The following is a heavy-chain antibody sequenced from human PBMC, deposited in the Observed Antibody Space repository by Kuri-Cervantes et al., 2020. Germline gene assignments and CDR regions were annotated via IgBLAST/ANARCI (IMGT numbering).Heavy chain of an antibody. J-gene: IGHJ6*02. CDR2: ISGSGGST. Sequence: GESQKISCAASGFTSSSYAMSWVRQAPGKGLEWVSAISGSGGSTYYADSVKGRFTISRDNSKNTLYLQMNSLRAEDTAVYYCASPSVATITLPYYYYGMDVWGQGTTVTVSS. CDR3: ASPSVATITLPYYYYGMDV. CDR1: GFTSSSYA. D-gene: IGHD5-12*01. V-gene: IGHV3-23*01.